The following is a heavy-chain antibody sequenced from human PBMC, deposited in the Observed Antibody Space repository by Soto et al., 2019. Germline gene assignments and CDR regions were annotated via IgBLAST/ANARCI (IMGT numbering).Heavy chain of an antibody. V-gene: IGHV4-61*01. D-gene: IGHD2-21*02. J-gene: IGHJ4*02. Sequence: QVQLQESGPGLVKPSETLSLTCTVSGGSVSSGSYYWSWIRQPPGKGLEWIGYIYYSGSTNYNPSLKSRVTISVDTSKNQFSPKLSSVTAADTAVYYCARVVVTANQYYFDYWGQGTLVTVSS. CDR1: GGSVSSGSYY. CDR2: IYYSGST. CDR3: ARVVVTANQYYFDY.